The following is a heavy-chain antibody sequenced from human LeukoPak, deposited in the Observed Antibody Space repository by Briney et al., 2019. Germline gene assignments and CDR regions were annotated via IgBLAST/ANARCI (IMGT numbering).Heavy chain of an antibody. CDR1: RLTFSGHW. J-gene: IGHJ6*02. CDR2: SEGSRI. CDR3: ARGRYYAMDV. Sequence: GGSLRLSCAGSRLTFSGHWMHWVRQAPGKGLVWVSSEGSRISCADSVKGRFTISRDSAKNILYLQMNSLRAEDTAVYYCARGRYYAMDVWGQGTTVIVSS. V-gene: IGHV3-74*01.